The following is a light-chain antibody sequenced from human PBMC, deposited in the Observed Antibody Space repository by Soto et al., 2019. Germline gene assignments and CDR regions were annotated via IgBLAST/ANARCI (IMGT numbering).Light chain of an antibody. CDR3: QQYNSYST. V-gene: IGKV1-5*01. CDR1: QSISSW. J-gene: IGKJ1*01. Sequence: DIQMTQSPSTLSASVGARVPITCRASQSISSWLAWYPQKPGKAPKLLIYDASSLESGVPSRFSGSGSGTEFTLTISSLQPDDFATYYCQQYNSYSTFGQGTKVDI. CDR2: DAS.